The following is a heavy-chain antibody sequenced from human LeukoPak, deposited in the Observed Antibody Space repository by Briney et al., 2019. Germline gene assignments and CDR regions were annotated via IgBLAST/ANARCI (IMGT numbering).Heavy chain of an antibody. V-gene: IGHV5-51*01. D-gene: IGHD6-13*01. CDR1: GYSFTSYW. CDR2: IYPDDSDT. Sequence: GESLKISCKGSGYSFTSYWIGWVRQVPGKGLEWMGIIYPDDSDTTYSPSFQGQVTISADKSISTPYLQWSTPTASDTAIYYCARRSIAAAGTFDYWGQGTLVTVSS. J-gene: IGHJ4*02. CDR3: ARRSIAAAGTFDY.